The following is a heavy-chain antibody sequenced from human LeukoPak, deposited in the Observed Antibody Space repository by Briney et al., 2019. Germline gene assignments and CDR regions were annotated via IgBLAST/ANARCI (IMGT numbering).Heavy chain of an antibody. CDR1: GFTFCSYS. CDR2: ISSASNTI. CDR3: ARDGWFGDYNWFDP. J-gene: IGHJ5*02. V-gene: IGHV3-48*01. D-gene: IGHD3-10*01. Sequence: ESLRLSCAASGFTFCSYSMNWVRQAPGRGLEWVSYISSASNTIYYADSVKGRFTISRDNAKNSLYLQMNSLRAEDTAMYYCARDGWFGDYNWFDPWGQGTLVTVSS.